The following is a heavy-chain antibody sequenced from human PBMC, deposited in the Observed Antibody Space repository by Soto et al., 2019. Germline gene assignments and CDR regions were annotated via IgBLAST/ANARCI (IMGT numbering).Heavy chain of an antibody. CDR2: IYGSGTEM. V-gene: IGHV3-23*05. J-gene: IGHJ5*02. Sequence: GGSLRLSCAASGFTFRRYTMSWVRQAPGKGLEWVSSIYGSGTEMFYADSVKGRFTISRDNSRNTLYLQMNSLRAEDTAVYYCASTCSYRERGSWFDPWGQGTLVTVSS. D-gene: IGHD2-15*01. CDR1: GFTFRRYT. CDR3: ASTCSYRERGSWFDP.